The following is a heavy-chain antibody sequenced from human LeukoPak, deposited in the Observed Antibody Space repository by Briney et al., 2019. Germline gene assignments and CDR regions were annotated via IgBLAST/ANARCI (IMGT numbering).Heavy chain of an antibody. CDR1: GYTFTGYY. Sequence: GASVKVSCKASGYTFTGYYMHWVRQAPGQGLEWMGWINPNSGGTNYAQKFQGRVTMTRDTSISTAYMELSRLRSDDTAVYYCAPSNRVFHGVGSEYYFDYWGQGTLVTVSS. D-gene: IGHD2-8*01. J-gene: IGHJ4*02. CDR2: INPNSGGT. CDR3: APSNRVFHGVGSEYYFDY. V-gene: IGHV1-2*02.